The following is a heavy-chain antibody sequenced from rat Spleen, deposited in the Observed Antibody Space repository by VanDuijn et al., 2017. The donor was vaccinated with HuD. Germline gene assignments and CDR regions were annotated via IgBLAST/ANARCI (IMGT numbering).Heavy chain of an antibody. D-gene: IGHD1-2*01. CDR2: ISPTGGNT. J-gene: IGHJ3*01. CDR1: GFSLSNYG. Sequence: VQLKESGPGLVKPSLTLSLTCTVSGFSLSNYGVFWVRQPPGKGLEWVASISPTGGNTYYRDSVKGRFTISRDNAKSTLYLQMDSLRSEDSATYYCATDCPYYYSSYWFAYWGQGTLVTVSS. V-gene: IGHV5-19*01. CDR3: ATDCPYYYSSYWFAY.